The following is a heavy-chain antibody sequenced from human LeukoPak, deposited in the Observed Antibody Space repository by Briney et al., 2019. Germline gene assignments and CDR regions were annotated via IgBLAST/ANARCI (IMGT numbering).Heavy chain of an antibody. V-gene: IGHV4-30-2*01. CDR3: ARLVSSGYGDPTGAFDI. D-gene: IGHD5-12*01. CDR1: GGSISSGGYY. CDR2: IYHSGST. Sequence: SQTLSLTCAVSGGSISSGGYYWSWIRQPPGKGLEWIGYIYHSGSTYYNPSLKSRVTISVDRSKNQFSLKLSSVTAADTAVYYCARLVSSGYGDPTGAFDIRGQGTMVTVSS. J-gene: IGHJ3*02.